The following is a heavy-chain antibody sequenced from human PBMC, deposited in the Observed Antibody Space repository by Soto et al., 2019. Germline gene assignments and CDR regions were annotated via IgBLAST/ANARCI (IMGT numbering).Heavy chain of an antibody. Sequence: VQMLESGGGLVQPGGSLRLSCAASGFTFSSSAMTWVRQAPGKGLEWVSAVSGSGSSTYYADSVKGRFTISRDNSKNTLYLQMNSLRAEDTAVYYCAKLNGVYYYDSSAYTDYWGQGTLVTVSS. CDR2: VSGSGSST. D-gene: IGHD3-22*01. CDR1: GFTFSSSA. J-gene: IGHJ4*02. CDR3: AKLNGVYYYDSSAYTDY. V-gene: IGHV3-23*01.